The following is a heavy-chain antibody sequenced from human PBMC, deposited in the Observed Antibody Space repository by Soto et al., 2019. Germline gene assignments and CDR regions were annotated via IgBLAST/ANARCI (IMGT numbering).Heavy chain of an antibody. CDR2: TYERSKWDN. V-gene: IGHV6-1*01. D-gene: IGHD1-26*01. J-gene: IGHJ4*02. CDR1: VDSVSSNSAA. CDR3: ARSVGACDS. Sequence: SQTLLLTCAISVDSVSSNSAAWNWIRQTPSRGLEWLGRTYERSKWDNDYAVSVKSRIITTPPTSKNHFSLQLNSVTPEDTAVYYCARSVGACDSWGQGTLVTVSS.